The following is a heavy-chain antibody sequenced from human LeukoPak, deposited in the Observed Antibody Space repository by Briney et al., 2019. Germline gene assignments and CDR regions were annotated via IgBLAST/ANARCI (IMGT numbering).Heavy chain of an antibody. Sequence: PETLSLTCNVSGDSMSLYYWSWIRQPPEKGLEWIGYISYIGSTHYKPSLKSRLTMSIDTSKNQFSLKLSSVTAADTAVYYCARDLAPGAFDYWGQGTLVTVSS. CDR1: GDSMSLYY. V-gene: IGHV4-59*01. D-gene: IGHD1-26*01. J-gene: IGHJ4*02. CDR3: ARDLAPGAFDY. CDR2: ISYIGST.